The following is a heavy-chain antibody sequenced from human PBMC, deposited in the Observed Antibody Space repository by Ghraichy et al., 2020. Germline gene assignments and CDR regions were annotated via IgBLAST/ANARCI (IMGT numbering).Heavy chain of an antibody. D-gene: IGHD3-10*01. Sequence: SGPTLVKPTQTLTLTCTFSGFSLSTSGVGVGWIRQPPGKALEWLALIYWDDDKRYSPSLKSRLTITKDTSKNQVVLTMTNMDPVDTATYYCAHAAPETYYYGSGSYPDFDYWGQGTLVTVSS. CDR2: IYWDDDK. CDR3: AHAAPETYYYGSGSYPDFDY. V-gene: IGHV2-5*02. J-gene: IGHJ4*02. CDR1: GFSLSTSGVG.